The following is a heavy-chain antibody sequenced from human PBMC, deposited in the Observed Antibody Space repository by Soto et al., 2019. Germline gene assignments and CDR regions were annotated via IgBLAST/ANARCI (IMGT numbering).Heavy chain of an antibody. Sequence: QVQLVQSGAEVKKPGASVKVSCKASGYTFTSYGISWVRQAPGQGLEWMGWISAYNGNTNYAQKLQGRVTMTTDTSTSKAYMELRSLRSDDTAVYYCVRAWVYDWTTDAFDIWGQGTMVTVSS. J-gene: IGHJ3*02. V-gene: IGHV1-18*01. CDR3: VRAWVYDWTTDAFDI. D-gene: IGHD3-16*01. CDR1: GYTFTSYG. CDR2: ISAYNGNT.